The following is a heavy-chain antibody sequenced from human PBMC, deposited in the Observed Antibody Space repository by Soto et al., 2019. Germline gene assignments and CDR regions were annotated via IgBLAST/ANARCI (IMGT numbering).Heavy chain of an antibody. CDR3: ARVETCSSTSCYSVFDY. D-gene: IGHD2-2*01. V-gene: IGHV3-74*03. J-gene: IGHJ4*02. CDR2: INSDGSST. Sequence: PGGSLSLSCAASGFIFSSDWMHWVRQAPGKGLVWVSRINSDGSSTTYADSVKGRFTISRDNAKNTLYLQMNSLRAEDTAVYYCARVETCSSTSCYSVFDYWGQGTLVTVSS. CDR1: GFIFSSDW.